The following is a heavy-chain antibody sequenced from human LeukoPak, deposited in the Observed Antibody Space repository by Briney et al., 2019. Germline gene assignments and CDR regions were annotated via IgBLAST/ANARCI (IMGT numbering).Heavy chain of an antibody. D-gene: IGHD5-12*01. V-gene: IGHV1-24*01. J-gene: IGHJ6*02. Sequence: GASVKVSCTVSGYTLTELSMHWVRQAPGKGLEWMGGFDPEDGETIYAQKFQGRVTMTEDTSTDTAYMELSSLRSEDTAVYYCATDSGYATRTHYYYYGMDVWGQGTTVTVSS. CDR3: ATDSGYATRTHYYYYGMDV. CDR2: FDPEDGET. CDR1: GYTLTELS.